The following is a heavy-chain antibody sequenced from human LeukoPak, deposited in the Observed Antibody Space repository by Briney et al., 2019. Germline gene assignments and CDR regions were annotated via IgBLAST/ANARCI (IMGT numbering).Heavy chain of an antibody. Sequence: SETLSLTCAVSGGSISSGGYSWSWIRQPPGKGLEWIGYIYHSGSTYYNPSLKSRVTISVDTSKNQFSLKLSSVTAADTAVYYCARGNYYGSGSSYYYYYGMDVWGQGTTVTVSS. CDR1: GGSISSGGYS. D-gene: IGHD3-10*01. V-gene: IGHV4-30-2*01. CDR2: IYHSGST. J-gene: IGHJ6*02. CDR3: ARGNYYGSGSSYYYYYGMDV.